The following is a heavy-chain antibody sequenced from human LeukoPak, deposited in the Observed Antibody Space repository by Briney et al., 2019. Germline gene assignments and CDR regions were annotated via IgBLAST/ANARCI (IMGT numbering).Heavy chain of an antibody. CDR1: GFTFSSYS. CDR2: ISGSGRPI. D-gene: IGHD5/OR15-5a*01. CDR3: ARDVSYSFDH. J-gene: IGHJ4*02. V-gene: IGHV3-48*02. Sequence: GGSLRLSCAASGFTFSSYSMNWVRQAPGKGLEWLSYISGSGRPIYYVDSVKGRFTISRDNAKNSLYLQMNSLRDEDSALYYCARDVSYSFDHWGQGALVTVSS.